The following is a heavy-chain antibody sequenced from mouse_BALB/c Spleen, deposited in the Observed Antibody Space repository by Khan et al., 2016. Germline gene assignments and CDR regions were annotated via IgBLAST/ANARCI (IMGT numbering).Heavy chain of an antibody. CDR3: YMNDYDGEALDY. CDR2: IRNKANNHDT. V-gene: IGHV6-6*01. J-gene: IGHJ4*01. Sequence: QLEESGGGLVQPGGSMKLSCAASGFTFSDAWMDWVRQSPEKGLEWVAEIRNKANNHDTYYAESVKGRFTISRENSKISVYLLTISLRAEDTCIYYCYMNDYDGEALDYWGQGTSVTVSS. CDR1: GFTFSDAW. D-gene: IGHD2-4*01.